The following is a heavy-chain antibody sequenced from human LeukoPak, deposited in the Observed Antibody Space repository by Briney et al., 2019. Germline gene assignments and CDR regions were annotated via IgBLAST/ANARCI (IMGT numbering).Heavy chain of an antibody. J-gene: IGHJ4*02. Sequence: GRSLRLSCAASGFTFSSYGMHWVRQAPGKGLEWVAVISYDGSNKYYADSVKGRFTTPRDNSKNTLYLQMNSLRAEDTAVYYCAKEGKGLTIPHDYWGQGTLVTVSS. D-gene: IGHD3-9*01. CDR3: AKEGKGLTIPHDY. V-gene: IGHV3-30*18. CDR2: ISYDGSNK. CDR1: GFTFSSYG.